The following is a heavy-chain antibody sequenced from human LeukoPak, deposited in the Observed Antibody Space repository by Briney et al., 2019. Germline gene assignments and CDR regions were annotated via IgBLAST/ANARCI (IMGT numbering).Heavy chain of an antibody. CDR2: ISAHNGNT. D-gene: IGHD3-22*01. V-gene: IGHV1-18*01. CDR3: ARDMRDYYDSSGLNWFDP. J-gene: IGHJ5*02. CDR1: GYTFTSYG. Sequence: ASVKVSCKASGYTFTSYGISWVRQAPGQGLEWMGWISAHNGNTNYAQKLQGRVTMTTDTSTSTAYMELRSLRSDDTAVYYCARDMRDYYDSSGLNWFDPWGQGTLVTVSS.